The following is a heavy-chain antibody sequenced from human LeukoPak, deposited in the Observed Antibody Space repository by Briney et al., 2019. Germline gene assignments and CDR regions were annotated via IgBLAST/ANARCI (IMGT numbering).Heavy chain of an antibody. V-gene: IGHV3-23*01. CDR2: ISGSGGST. J-gene: IGHJ4*02. CDR3: AKDSTLYCSSTSCYPDY. D-gene: IGHD2-2*01. CDR1: GFTFSSYA. Sequence: GGSLRLSCAASGFTFSSYAMSWVRQAPGKGLEWVSAISGSGGSTYYADSVKGRFTISRDNSKNTLYLQMNSPRAEDTAVYYCAKDSTLYCSSTSCYPDYWGQGTLVTVSS.